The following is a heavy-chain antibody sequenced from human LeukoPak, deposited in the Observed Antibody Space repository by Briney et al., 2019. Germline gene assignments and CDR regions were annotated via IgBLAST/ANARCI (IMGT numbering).Heavy chain of an antibody. Sequence: SGPTLVKPTQTLTLTCTFSGFSLSTSGEGVGWIRQPPGKALEWLALINWNDEKRYSPSLKSRLTITKDTSKNQVVLTMTNMDPVDTATYYCAHRPGDFWSGYYSRWFDPWGQGTLVTVSS. CDR1: GFSLSTSGEG. CDR3: AHRPGDFWSGYYSRWFDP. V-gene: IGHV2-5*01. CDR2: INWNDEK. J-gene: IGHJ5*02. D-gene: IGHD3-3*01.